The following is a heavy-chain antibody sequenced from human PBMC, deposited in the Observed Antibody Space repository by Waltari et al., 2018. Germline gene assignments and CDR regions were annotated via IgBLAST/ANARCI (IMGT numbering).Heavy chain of an antibody. Sequence: QVQLVQSGAEVKKPGASVKVSCKASGYTFTRYAMHWVRQAPGQRLEWMGWSNAGNGNTKYSQEFQSRVTITRDTSASTAYMELSSLRSEDMAVYYCARDRDPVWSGYNDAFDIWGQGTMVTVSS. CDR1: GYTFTRYA. CDR3: ARDRDPVWSGYNDAFDI. V-gene: IGHV1-3*02. D-gene: IGHD3-3*01. CDR2: SNAGNGNT. J-gene: IGHJ3*02.